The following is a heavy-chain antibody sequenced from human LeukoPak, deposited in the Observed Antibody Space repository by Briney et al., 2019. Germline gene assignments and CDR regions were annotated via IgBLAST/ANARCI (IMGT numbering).Heavy chain of an antibody. Sequence: ASVKVSCKASGYTFTSYDINWVRQATGQGLEWMGWMNPNTGNTGYAQKFQGRVTMTRNTSIRTAYMELSRLRSDDTAVYYCARATGWDCSGGSCYSPAEYFQHWGQGTLVTVSS. CDR1: GYTFTSYD. D-gene: IGHD2-15*01. V-gene: IGHV1-8*01. CDR3: ARATGWDCSGGSCYSPAEYFQH. J-gene: IGHJ1*01. CDR2: MNPNTGNT.